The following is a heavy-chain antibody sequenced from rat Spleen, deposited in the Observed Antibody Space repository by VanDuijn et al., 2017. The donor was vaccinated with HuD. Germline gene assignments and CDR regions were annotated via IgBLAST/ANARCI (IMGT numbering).Heavy chain of an antibody. V-gene: IGHV5S13*01. J-gene: IGHJ3*01. CDR3: ARGGYTTDYFYVGWFAY. Sequence: EVQLVESGGGLVQPGRSLKLSCAASGFTFRNYDMAWVRQAPTKGLEWVASIGPSGGSTYYRDSVKGRFIVSRDNVKSTQYLQMDSLRSEDTATYYCARGGYTTDYFYVGWFAYWGQGTLVTVSS. CDR2: IGPSGGST. D-gene: IGHD1-6*01. CDR1: GFTFRNYD.